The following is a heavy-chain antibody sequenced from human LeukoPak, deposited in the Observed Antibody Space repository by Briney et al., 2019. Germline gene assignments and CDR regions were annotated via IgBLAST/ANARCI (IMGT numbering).Heavy chain of an antibody. J-gene: IGHJ4*02. Sequence: ASVKVSCKTSGYSENFYGITWVRQVAGQGLEWMGWISAQHGQTEYAPNSQDRVTMTTDTYTNTAYMELRSLRSDDTAVYYCARDHYHKVHSVMVTAPDYWGQGTLVIVSS. CDR1: GYSENFYG. CDR3: ARDHYHKVHSVMVTAPDY. CDR2: ISAQHGQT. V-gene: IGHV1-18*01. D-gene: IGHD2-21*02.